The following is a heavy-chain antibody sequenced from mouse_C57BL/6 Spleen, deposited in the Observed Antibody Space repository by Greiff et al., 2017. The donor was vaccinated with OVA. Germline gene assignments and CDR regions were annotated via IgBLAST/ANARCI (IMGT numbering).Heavy chain of an antibody. CDR1: GFTFSDYG. J-gene: IGHJ3*01. Sequence: EVQLVESGGGLVKPGGSLKLSCAASGFTFSDYGMHWVRQAPEKGLEWVAYISSGSSTIYYADTVKGRFTISRDNAKNTLFLQMTSLRSEDTAMYYCARVDLSWFAYWGQGTLVTVSA. CDR2: ISSGSSTI. V-gene: IGHV5-17*01. CDR3: ARVDLSWFAY.